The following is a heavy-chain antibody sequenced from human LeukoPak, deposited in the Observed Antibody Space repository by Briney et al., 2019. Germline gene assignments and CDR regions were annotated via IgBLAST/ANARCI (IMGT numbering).Heavy chain of an antibody. D-gene: IGHD3/OR15-3a*01. CDR3: ARAKRETSTRPWTSGMDV. CDR1: GFTLSDYD. CDR2: LGSAGDK. V-gene: IGHV3-13*01. J-gene: IGHJ6*02. Sequence: TGGSLRLSCAASGFTLSDYDIHWVRQPIGKGLDWVSGLGSAGDKYHAGSERGQFTISREDAENSVYLQMNGLRPEDTAIYYCARAKRETSTRPWTSGMDVWGQGTRVTVSS.